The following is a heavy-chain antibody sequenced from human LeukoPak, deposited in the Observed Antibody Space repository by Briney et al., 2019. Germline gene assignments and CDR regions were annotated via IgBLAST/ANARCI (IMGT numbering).Heavy chain of an antibody. V-gene: IGHV4-39*07. Sequence: SGTLSVTCAVPGGSISSSTNWWSWVRQPPGKGLEWIGSVDHSGGTYYNPSLRSRVSISVDTSKNQFSLKLSSVTAADTAVYSCAGFTFFRGVITFDYWGQGTLVTVSS. CDR2: VDHSGGT. J-gene: IGHJ4*02. D-gene: IGHD3-10*01. CDR3: AGFTFFRGVITFDY. CDR1: GGSISSSTNW.